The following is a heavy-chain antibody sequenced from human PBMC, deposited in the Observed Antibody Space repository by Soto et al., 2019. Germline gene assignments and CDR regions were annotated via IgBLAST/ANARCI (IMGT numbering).Heavy chain of an antibody. V-gene: IGHV3-23*01. D-gene: IGHD1-26*01. CDR2: INNGGGST. Sequence: EVQLLESGGGLVQRGGSLRLSCAASRFSFSNFAMNWVRQAPGKGLEWVSGINNGGGSTYYADSVRGRFTISRDNYKNTLYLQMNSLRVEDTALYYCAKGVGTTDRFDYWGQGTLVTVSS. CDR3: AKGVGTTDRFDY. J-gene: IGHJ4*02. CDR1: RFSFSNFA.